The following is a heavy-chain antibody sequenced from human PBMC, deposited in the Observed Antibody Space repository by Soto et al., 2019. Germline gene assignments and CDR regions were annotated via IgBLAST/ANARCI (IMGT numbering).Heavy chain of an antibody. CDR3: ARDRALLWFGELLASDY. J-gene: IGHJ4*02. V-gene: IGHV1-18*01. Sequence: QVQLVQSGAEVKKPGASVKVSCKASGYTFTSYGISWVRQAPGQGLEWMGRISAYNGNTNYAQKLQGRVTMTTDTSTSTAYMELRSLRSDDTAVYYCARDRALLWFGELLASDYWGQGTLVTVSS. CDR1: GYTFTSYG. D-gene: IGHD3-10*01. CDR2: ISAYNGNT.